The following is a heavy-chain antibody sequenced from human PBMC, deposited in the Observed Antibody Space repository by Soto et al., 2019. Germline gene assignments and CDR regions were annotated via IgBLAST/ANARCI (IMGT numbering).Heavy chain of an antibody. CDR1: GGSISSSNW. CDR3: ARDCTDPVAGDDDAFDI. D-gene: IGHD6-19*01. V-gene: IGHV4-4*02. CDR2: IYHSGST. J-gene: IGHJ3*02. Sequence: QVQLQESGPGLVKPSGTLSLTCAVSGGSISSSNWWSWVRQPPGKGLEWIGEIYHSGSTNYNPSLRSRVTISVDKSKNQFSLKLSSVTAADTAVYYCARDCTDPVAGDDDAFDIWGQGTMVTVSS.